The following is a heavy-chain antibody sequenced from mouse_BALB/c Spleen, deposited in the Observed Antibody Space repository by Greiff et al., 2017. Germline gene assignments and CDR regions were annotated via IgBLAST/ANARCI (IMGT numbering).Heavy chain of an antibody. CDR2: IRNKANGYTT. Sequence: EVKLMESGGGLVQPGGSLRLSCATSGFTFTDYYMSWVRQPPGKALEWLGFIRNKANGYTTEYSASVKGRFTISRDNSQSILYLQMNTLRAEDSATYYCAREGYGGFAYWGQGTLVTVSA. CDR3: AREGYGGFAY. J-gene: IGHJ3*01. V-gene: IGHV7-3*02. CDR1: GFTFTDYY. D-gene: IGHD2-14*01.